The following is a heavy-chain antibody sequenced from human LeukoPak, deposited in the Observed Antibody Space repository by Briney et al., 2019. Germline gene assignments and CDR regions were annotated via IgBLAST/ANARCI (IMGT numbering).Heavy chain of an antibody. Sequence: GGSLRLSCAAFGFTFSSYAMSWVRQAPGKGLEWVSAISGSGGSTYYADSVKGRFTISRDNSKNTLYLQMNSLRAEDTAVYYCAKEANPRGYSYGYPNDYWGQGTLVTVSS. J-gene: IGHJ4*02. CDR1: GFTFSSYA. D-gene: IGHD5-18*01. CDR2: ISGSGGST. CDR3: AKEANPRGYSYGYPNDY. V-gene: IGHV3-23*01.